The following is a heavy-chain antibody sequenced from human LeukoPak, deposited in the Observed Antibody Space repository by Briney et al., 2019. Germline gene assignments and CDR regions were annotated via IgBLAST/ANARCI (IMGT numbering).Heavy chain of an antibody. V-gene: IGHV3-30-3*01. Sequence: PGGSLRLSCAASGFTFSSYAMHWVRQAPGKGLEWVAVISYDGSNKYYADSVKGRFTISRDNSKNTLYLQMNSLRAEDTAVYYCARDSLGATHPFDYWGQGTLVTVSS. CDR3: ARDSLGATHPFDY. J-gene: IGHJ4*02. CDR1: GFTFSSYA. CDR2: ISYDGSNK. D-gene: IGHD1-26*01.